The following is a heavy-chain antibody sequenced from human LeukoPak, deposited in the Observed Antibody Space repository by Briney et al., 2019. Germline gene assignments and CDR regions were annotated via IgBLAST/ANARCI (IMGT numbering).Heavy chain of an antibody. J-gene: IGHJ4*02. Sequence: ASVKVSCKASGYTFTSYYMHWVRQAPGQGLEWMGIINPSGGSTSYAQKFQGRVTMTRDMSTSTVYMELSSLRSEDTAVYYCARDSYGMATTTYYFDYWSQGTLVTVSS. V-gene: IGHV1-46*01. D-gene: IGHD5-24*01. CDR3: ARDSYGMATTTYYFDY. CDR2: INPSGGST. CDR1: GYTFTSYY.